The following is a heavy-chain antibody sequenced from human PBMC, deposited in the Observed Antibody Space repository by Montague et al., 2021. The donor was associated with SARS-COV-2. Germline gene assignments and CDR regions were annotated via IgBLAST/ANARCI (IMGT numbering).Heavy chain of an antibody. D-gene: IGHD5-12*01. Sequence: TLSLTCTVSGGSISSGSYYWSWIRLPAGKGLEWIGRIYTSGSTNYNPSLKSRVTISVDTSKNQFSLKLSSVTAADTAVYYCASLLWLRGAFDIWGQGTMVTVSS. V-gene: IGHV4-61*02. J-gene: IGHJ3*02. CDR3: ASLLWLRGAFDI. CDR2: IYTSGST. CDR1: GGSISSGSYY.